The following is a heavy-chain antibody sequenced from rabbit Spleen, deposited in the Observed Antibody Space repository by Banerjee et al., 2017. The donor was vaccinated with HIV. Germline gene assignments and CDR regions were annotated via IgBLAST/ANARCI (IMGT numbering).Heavy chain of an antibody. CDR2: IVTGDGIT. V-gene: IGHV1S45*01. CDR1: GFSFSSSYW. Sequence: QEQLVESGGGLVKPGASPTLTCTASGFSFSSSYWICWVRQAPGKGLEWIGCIVTGDGITYYASWAKGRFTISKTSSTTVTLQMTSLTAADTATYFCARADYSSGWGAGLWGPGTLVIVS. D-gene: IGHD4-1*01. J-gene: IGHJ4*01. CDR3: ARADYSSGWGAGL.